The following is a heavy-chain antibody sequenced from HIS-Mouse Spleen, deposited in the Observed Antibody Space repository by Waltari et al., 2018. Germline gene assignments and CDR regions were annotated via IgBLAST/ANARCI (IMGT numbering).Heavy chain of an antibody. CDR3: ARCLVQLVRADAFDI. CDR1: GFTFSSYA. CDR2: ISYDGSNK. Sequence: QVQLVESGGGVVQPGRSLRLSCAASGFTFSSYAMHWVRQAPGKGLEWVAVISYDGSNKYYADSVNGRFTISRDNSKNTLYLQMNSLRAEDTAVYYCARCLVQLVRADAFDIWGQGTMVTVSS. V-gene: IGHV3-30*04. D-gene: IGHD6-6*01. J-gene: IGHJ3*02.